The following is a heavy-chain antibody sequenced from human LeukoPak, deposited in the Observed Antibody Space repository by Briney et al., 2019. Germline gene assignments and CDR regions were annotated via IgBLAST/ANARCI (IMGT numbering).Heavy chain of an antibody. V-gene: IGHV3-23*01. CDR3: AKDGSWGDYYFYFYMGV. J-gene: IGHJ6*03. D-gene: IGHD3-16*01. CDR2: ISGSGYYT. CDR1: GSGFTFGNFG. Sequence: GGSLRLSCEASGSGFTFGNFGMSWVRQAPGKGLEWLSGISGSGYYTYYADSVKGRFTISRDNSKNTLYIEMNSLRAEDTAVYYCAKDGSWGDYYFYFYMGVWGKGTTVTVSS.